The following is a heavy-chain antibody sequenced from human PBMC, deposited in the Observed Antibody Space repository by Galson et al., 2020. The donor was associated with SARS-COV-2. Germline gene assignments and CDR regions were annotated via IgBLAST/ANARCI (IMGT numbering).Heavy chain of an antibody. D-gene: IGHD4-17*01. Sequence: GESLKISCAASGFTFSSYGMHWVRQAPGKGLEWVAVIWYDGSNKYYADSVKGRFTISRDNSKNTLYLQMNSLRAEDTAVYYCAREGDYGGNSPGMDVWGQGTTVTVSS. CDR3: AREGDYGGNSPGMDV. CDR1: GFTFSSYG. J-gene: IGHJ6*02. V-gene: IGHV3-33*01. CDR2: IWYDGSNK.